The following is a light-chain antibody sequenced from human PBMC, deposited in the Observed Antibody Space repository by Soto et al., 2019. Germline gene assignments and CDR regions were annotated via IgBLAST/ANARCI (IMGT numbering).Light chain of an antibody. CDR1: MRDVGAYNL. CDR3: SSYTSKSSLI. J-gene: IGLJ2*01. CDR2: EVR. Sequence: QSALTQPASVSGSPGQSITISCAGTMRDVGAYNLVSWYQQHPGRAPQLIIYEVRNRPSGISFRFSGSKSGNTASLAISGLQAEDEADYYCSSYTSKSSLIFGGGTKLTVL. V-gene: IGLV2-14*01.